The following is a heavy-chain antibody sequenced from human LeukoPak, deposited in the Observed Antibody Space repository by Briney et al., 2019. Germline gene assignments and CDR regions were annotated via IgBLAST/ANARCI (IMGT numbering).Heavy chain of an antibody. CDR3: ARVTYYDSSGSPPVPGYPDYYYYMDV. CDR2: ISAYNGNT. Sequence: ASAKDSCKAPGYTFTSSGISSVRQAPGQGLEWMGWISAYNGNTNYAQKLQGRVTMTTDTSTSTAYMELRSLRSDDTAVYYCARVTYYDSSGSPPVPGYPDYYYYMDVWGKGTTVTVSS. J-gene: IGHJ6*03. CDR1: GYTFTSSG. D-gene: IGHD3-22*01. V-gene: IGHV1-18*01.